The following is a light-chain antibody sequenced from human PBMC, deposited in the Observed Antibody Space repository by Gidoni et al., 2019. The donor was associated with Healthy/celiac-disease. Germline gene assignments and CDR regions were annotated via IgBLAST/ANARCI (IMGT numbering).Light chain of an antibody. Sequence: DIQMTQSPSSLSASVGDRVTITCRASQSISSYLNWYQQKPGKATKLLIYAATSLQSGVPSRFSGGGSGTYFTITISSLQAEDFANYYCQQSYSTPTFGQGTKVEIK. V-gene: IGKV1-39*01. CDR3: QQSYSTPT. CDR2: AAT. J-gene: IGKJ1*01. CDR1: QSISSY.